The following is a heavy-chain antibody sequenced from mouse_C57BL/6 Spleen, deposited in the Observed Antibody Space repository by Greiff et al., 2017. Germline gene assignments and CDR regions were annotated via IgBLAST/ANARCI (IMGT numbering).Heavy chain of an antibody. CDR2: IYPGSGNT. J-gene: IGHJ4*01. CDR3: VLGDNYYAMDY. V-gene: IGHV1-76*01. Sequence: VKVVESGAELVRPGASVKLSCKASGYTFTDYYINWVKQRPGQGLEWIARIYPGSGNTYYNEKFKGKATLTAEKSSSTAYMQLSSLTSEDSAVYFCVLGDNYYAMDYWGQGTSVTVSS. CDR1: GYTFTDYY.